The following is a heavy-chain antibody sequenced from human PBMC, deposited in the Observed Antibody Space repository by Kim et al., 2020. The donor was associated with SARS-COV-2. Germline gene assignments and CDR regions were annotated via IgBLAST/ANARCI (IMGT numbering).Heavy chain of an antibody. CDR1: GFTFSSYS. CDR2: ISSSSSYI. V-gene: IGHV3-21*01. J-gene: IGHJ6*02. D-gene: IGHD3-9*01. Sequence: GGSLRLSCAASGFTFSSYSMNWVRQAPGKGLEWVSSISSSSSYIYYADSVKGRFTISRDNAKNSLYLQMNSQRAEDTAVYYCESSDILTGPYWGYYYYYGIDVWGQGTTVTVSS. CDR3: ESSDILTGPYWGYYYYYGIDV.